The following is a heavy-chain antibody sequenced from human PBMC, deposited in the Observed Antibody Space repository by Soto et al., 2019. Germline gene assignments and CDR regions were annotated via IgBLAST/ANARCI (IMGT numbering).Heavy chain of an antibody. D-gene: IGHD3-3*01. CDR3: AKDNTIFGVVSYFDY. CDR2: ISGSGGST. V-gene: IGHV3-23*01. Sequence: GSLRLSCAASGFTFSSYAMSWVRQAPGKGLEWVSAISGSGGSTYYADSVKGRFTISRDNSKNTLYLQMNSLRAEDTAVYYCAKDNTIFGVVSYFDYWGQGTLVTVSS. CDR1: GFTFSSYA. J-gene: IGHJ4*02.